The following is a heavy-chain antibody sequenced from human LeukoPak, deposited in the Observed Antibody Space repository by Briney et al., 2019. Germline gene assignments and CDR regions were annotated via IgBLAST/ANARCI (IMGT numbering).Heavy chain of an antibody. J-gene: IGHJ4*02. D-gene: IGHD3-10*01. CDR3: ARALSGTYLDF. CDR1: GFTLSDYY. V-gene: IGHV3-11*01. CDR2: IRSSGADI. Sequence: GGSLRLSCAASGFTLSDYYMTWIRQAPGRGLEWVSYIRSSGADIFYADSVEGRFSISRDIAKNSLYLQMDSLRAEDTAVYYCARALSGTYLDFWGQGTLVTVSS.